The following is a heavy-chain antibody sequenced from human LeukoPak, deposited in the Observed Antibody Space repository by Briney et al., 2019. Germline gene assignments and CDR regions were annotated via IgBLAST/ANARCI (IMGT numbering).Heavy chain of an antibody. CDR2: INPNSGGT. CDR1: GYTFTGYT. D-gene: IGHD5-18*01. CDR3: ARDRSIQLSYGDYYYYYGMDV. V-gene: IGHV1-2*02. Sequence: SVTLSCKASGYTFTGYTMHWVRQSPGQEREWMGWINPNSGGTNYAQKFQGRVTMTRDTSISTAYMELSRLRSDDTAVYYCARDRSIQLSYGDYYYYYGMDVWGQGTTVTVSS. J-gene: IGHJ6*02.